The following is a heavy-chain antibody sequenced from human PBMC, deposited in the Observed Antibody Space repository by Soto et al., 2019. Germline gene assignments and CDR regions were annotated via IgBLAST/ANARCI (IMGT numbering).Heavy chain of an antibody. Sequence: ASVKVSCKASGYTFTSHDINWVRQATGQGLEWMGWMNPNSGNTGYAQKFQGRVTMTRNTSISTAYMELSSLRSEDTAVYYCARGQGSSWYFGSYYYYGMDVWGQGTTVTVSS. CDR1: GYTFTSHD. CDR2: MNPNSGNT. D-gene: IGHD6-13*01. CDR3: ARGQGSSWYFGSYYYYGMDV. J-gene: IGHJ6*02. V-gene: IGHV1-8*01.